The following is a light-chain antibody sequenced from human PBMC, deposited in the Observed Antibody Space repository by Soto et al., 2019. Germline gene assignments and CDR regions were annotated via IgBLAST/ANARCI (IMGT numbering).Light chain of an antibody. V-gene: IGLV2-14*01. CDR1: ISGFGGYNF. Sequence: QSVLTQPASVSGSPGQSITVSCTVAISGFGGYNFVSWYQHHPGTPPKLIIYEVTHRPSGVSHRFSGSKSANTASLTISGLQVEDEADYFCGSYSSTTTREVFGTGTKVNV. CDR3: GSYSSTTTREV. J-gene: IGLJ1*01. CDR2: EVT.